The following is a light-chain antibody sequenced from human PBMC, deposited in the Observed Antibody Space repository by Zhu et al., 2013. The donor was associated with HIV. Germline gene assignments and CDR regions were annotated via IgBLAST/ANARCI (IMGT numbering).Light chain of an antibody. CDR1: SSDIGGYNY. CDR3: CSYAGSYTYV. CDR2: EVY. Sequence: QSALTQPPSASGSPGQSVTISCTGTSSDIGGYNYVSWYQQYPGKAPKLIIYEVYKRSSGVPDRFSGSKSGNMASLTVSGLQAEDEADYYCCSYAGSYTYVFGTGTKVTVL. V-gene: IGLV2-8*01. J-gene: IGLJ1*01.